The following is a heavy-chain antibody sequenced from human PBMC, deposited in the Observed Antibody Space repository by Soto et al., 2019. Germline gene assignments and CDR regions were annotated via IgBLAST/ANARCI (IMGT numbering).Heavy chain of an antibody. D-gene: IGHD3-10*01. CDR2: INHSGST. Sequence: SETLSLTCAVSGGSFSGYYWSWIRQPPGKGLEWIGEINHSGSTNYNPSLKSRVTISVDTSKNQFSLKLSSVTAADTAVYYCARQLWNNYYYYGMDVWGQGTTVTVSS. CDR3: ARQLWNNYYYYGMDV. J-gene: IGHJ6*02. V-gene: IGHV4-34*01. CDR1: GGSFSGYY.